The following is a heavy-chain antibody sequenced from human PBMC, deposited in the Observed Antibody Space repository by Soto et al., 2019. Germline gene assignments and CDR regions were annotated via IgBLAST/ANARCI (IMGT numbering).Heavy chain of an antibody. J-gene: IGHJ6*02. V-gene: IGHV3-23*01. CDR1: GFTFRSCA. D-gene: IGHD6-19*01. CDR2: IIDSGAST. Sequence: PGGSLRLSCAASGFTFRSCAMGWVRQAPGKGLEWVSDIIDSGASTYYADSVKGRFTISRDNSKSTLYLQMNSLRAEDTAVYYCAKPAQHWLIRGYGIDVWGHGTTVTVSS. CDR3: AKPAQHWLIRGYGIDV.